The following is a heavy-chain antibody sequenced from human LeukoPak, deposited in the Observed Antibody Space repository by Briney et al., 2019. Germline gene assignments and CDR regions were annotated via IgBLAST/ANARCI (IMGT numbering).Heavy chain of an antibody. D-gene: IGHD4-17*01. CDR2: ISSSGSTI. V-gene: IGHV3-48*03. Sequence: PGGSLRLSCAASGFTFSSYEMNWVRQAPGKGLEWVSYISSSGSTIYYADSVKGRFTISRDNAKNSLYLQMNSLRAEDTAVYYCASWTTSEAFDIWGQGTMVTVSS. CDR3: ASWTTSEAFDI. J-gene: IGHJ3*02. CDR1: GFTFSSYE.